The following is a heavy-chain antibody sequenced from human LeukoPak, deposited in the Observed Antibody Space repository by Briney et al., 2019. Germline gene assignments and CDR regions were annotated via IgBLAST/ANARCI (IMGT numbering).Heavy chain of an antibody. Sequence: GGSLRLSCAASGLTVGFKCMSWVRQAPGKGLEWVSIIYSGGSSYYADSVEGRFTVSRDTSKNTLDLQMNSLRAEDTALYHCARASYYYYGMDVWVQGTTVTVSS. J-gene: IGHJ6*02. CDR2: IYSGGSS. CDR3: ARASYYYYGMDV. CDR1: GLTVGFKC. V-gene: IGHV3-66*01.